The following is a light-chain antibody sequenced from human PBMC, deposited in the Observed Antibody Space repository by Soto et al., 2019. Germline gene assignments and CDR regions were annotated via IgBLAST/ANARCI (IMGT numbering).Light chain of an antibody. CDR2: GAS. J-gene: IGKJ2*01. Sequence: EIVLTQSPGTLYLSPGERATLSCRASQRVSSSYLAWYQQKPGQAPRLLIYGASSRATGIPDRFSGSGSGTEFTLTISRLEPEDFAVYYCQQYGSSPRTFGLGTKLEIK. V-gene: IGKV3-20*01. CDR3: QQYGSSPRT. CDR1: QRVSSSY.